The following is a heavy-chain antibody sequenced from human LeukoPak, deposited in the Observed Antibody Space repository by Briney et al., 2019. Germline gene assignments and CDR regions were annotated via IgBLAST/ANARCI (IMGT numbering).Heavy chain of an antibody. CDR3: ARASNYDSSGYYYRVSADAFDI. CDR2: MNPNSGNT. J-gene: IGHJ3*02. CDR1: GYTFTSYD. D-gene: IGHD3-22*01. Sequence: ASVKVSCKASGYTFTSYDINWVRQATGQGLEWMGWMNPNSGNTGYAQKFQGRVTMTRNTSISTAYMELSSLRSEDTAVYYCARASNYDSSGYYYRVSADAFDIWGQGTMVTVSS. V-gene: IGHV1-8*01.